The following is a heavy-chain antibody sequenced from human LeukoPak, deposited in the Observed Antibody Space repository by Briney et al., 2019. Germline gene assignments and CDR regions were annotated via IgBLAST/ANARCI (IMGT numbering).Heavy chain of an antibody. CDR2: IIPIFGTA. CDR1: GGTFSSYA. Sequence: SVKVSCKASGGTFSSYAISWVRQAPGQGLEWMGGIIPIFGTANYAQKFRGRVTITADESTSTAYMELSSLRSEDTAVYYCARGGATMVRGVIRDWFDPWGQGTLVTVSS. D-gene: IGHD3-10*01. V-gene: IGHV1-69*13. J-gene: IGHJ5*02. CDR3: ARGGATMVRGVIRDWFDP.